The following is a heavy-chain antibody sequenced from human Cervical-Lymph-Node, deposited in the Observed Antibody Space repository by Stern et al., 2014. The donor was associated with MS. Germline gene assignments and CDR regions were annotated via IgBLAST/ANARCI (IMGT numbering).Heavy chain of an antibody. J-gene: IGHJ5*02. Sequence: EVQLGESGGGLVQPGGSLRLACAASGFTFSSYPMNWVRQAPGKGPEWISYINTVATNIYYADSVKGRFTISRDNAKNSLFLQMNSLRADDTAVYYCARGLPNTGYDPWGQGTLVTVSS. CDR2: INTVATNI. CDR1: GFTFSSYP. CDR3: ARGLPNTGYDP. D-gene: IGHD6-25*01. V-gene: IGHV3-48*01.